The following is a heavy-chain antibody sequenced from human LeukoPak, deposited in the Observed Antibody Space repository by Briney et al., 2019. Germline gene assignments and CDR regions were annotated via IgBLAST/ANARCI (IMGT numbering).Heavy chain of an antibody. Sequence: GGSLRLSCAASGFTFSSYWMSWVRQAPGKGLEWVSYISSSGSTIYYADSVKGRFTISRDNAKNSLYLQMNSLRAEDTAVYYCARDRDSYGYLDYWGQGTLVTVSS. V-gene: IGHV3-48*04. CDR3: ARDRDSYGYLDY. J-gene: IGHJ4*02. CDR2: ISSSGSTI. CDR1: GFTFSSYW. D-gene: IGHD5-18*01.